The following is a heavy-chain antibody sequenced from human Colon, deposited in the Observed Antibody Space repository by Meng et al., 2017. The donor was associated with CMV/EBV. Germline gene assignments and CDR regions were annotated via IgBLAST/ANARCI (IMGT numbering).Heavy chain of an antibody. CDR2: MSGSGMST. D-gene: IGHD3-10*01. Sequence: LGSGGGLVKLGGSLGLSFATYGLTFSNYGMSWVRQAPGKGLEWVSTMSGSGMSTYYADSVKGRFTISRDNSKNRLYLQMNSLRAEDTALYYCAKDYHTSGRDYFDYWGQGALVTVSS. CDR1: GLTFSNYG. J-gene: IGHJ4*02. CDR3: AKDYHTSGRDYFDY. V-gene: IGHV3-23*01.